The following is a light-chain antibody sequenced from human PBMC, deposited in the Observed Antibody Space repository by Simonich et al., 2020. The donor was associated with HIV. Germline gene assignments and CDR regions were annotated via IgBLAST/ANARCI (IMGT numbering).Light chain of an antibody. CDR3: QSYDSSTWV. CDR1: SGTNATNY. Sequence: NFMLTQPHSVSESPGKTVTISCTRSSGTNATNYVQWYQQRPGSAPTTVIYADNQRPSGGPDRFSGSIDTSSNSASLTISGLKTEDEADYYCQSYDSSTWVFGGGTKLTVL. J-gene: IGLJ3*02. CDR2: ADN. V-gene: IGLV6-57*03.